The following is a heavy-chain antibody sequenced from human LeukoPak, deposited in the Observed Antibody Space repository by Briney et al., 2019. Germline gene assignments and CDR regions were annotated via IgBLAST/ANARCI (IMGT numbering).Heavy chain of an antibody. CDR2: ISWNSGSI. CDR1: GFTFTTYT. Sequence: PGGSLRLSCAASGFTFTTYTMNWVRQAPGKGLEWVSGISWNSGSIGYADSVKGRFTISRDNAKNSLYLQMNSLRAEDTALYYCAKDPYGSGSYYDYWGQGTLVTVSS. J-gene: IGHJ4*02. V-gene: IGHV3-9*01. D-gene: IGHD3-10*01. CDR3: AKDPYGSGSYYDY.